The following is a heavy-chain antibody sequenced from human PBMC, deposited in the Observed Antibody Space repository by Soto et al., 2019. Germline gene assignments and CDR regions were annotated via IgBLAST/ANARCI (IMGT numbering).Heavy chain of an antibody. CDR1: GYTCTSYD. Sequence: QVQLVQSGAEVKKPGASVKVSCKASGYTCTSYDINWVRQATGQGLEWMGWMSPNSGNTGSAPKSQCRVTMTRNSTISTAYIELSSLRPKETAVYYCARDKVGMVDYWGQGTLVTVSS. V-gene: IGHV1-8*01. J-gene: IGHJ4*02. CDR3: ARDKVGMVDY. CDR2: MSPNSGNT. D-gene: IGHD5-12*01.